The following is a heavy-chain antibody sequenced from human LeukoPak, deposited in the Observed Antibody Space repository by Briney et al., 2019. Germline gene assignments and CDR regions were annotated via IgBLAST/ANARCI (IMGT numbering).Heavy chain of an antibody. Sequence: PGGSLRLSCAASGFTFSSSGMHWVRQAPGKGLEWVAFIQYDGTNKYNADSVKGRFTISRDNSKNTLYLRMNSLSAEDTAVYYCAKDPRDGSTLDYWGQGTLVTVSS. CDR2: IQYDGTNK. J-gene: IGHJ4*02. D-gene: IGHD2/OR15-2a*01. CDR3: AKDPRDGSTLDY. CDR1: GFTFSSSG. V-gene: IGHV3-30*02.